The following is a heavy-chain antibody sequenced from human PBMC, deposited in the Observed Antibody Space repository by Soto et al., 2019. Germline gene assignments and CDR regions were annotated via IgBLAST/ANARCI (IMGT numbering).Heavy chain of an antibody. J-gene: IGHJ4*02. Sequence: GGSLRLSCAASGFTFSSYAMSWVRQAPGKGLEWVSAISGSGGSTYYADSVKGRSTISTDNPQTTLYPQMNSLRAEDTAVYYCAKVYSSSWLMYYFDYWGQGTLVTVSS. CDR1: GFTFSSYA. D-gene: IGHD6-13*01. V-gene: IGHV3-23*01. CDR3: AKVYSSSWLMYYFDY. CDR2: ISGSGGST.